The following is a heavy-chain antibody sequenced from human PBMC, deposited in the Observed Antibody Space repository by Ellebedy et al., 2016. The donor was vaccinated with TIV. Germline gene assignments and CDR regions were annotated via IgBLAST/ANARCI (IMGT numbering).Heavy chain of an antibody. J-gene: IGHJ6*03. CDR3: AKGDYGSDYYYYMDV. Sequence: GGPLRLSXAASGFTFSSYAMSWVRQAPGKGLEWVSAISGSGGSTYYADSVKGRFTISRDNSKNTLYLQMNSLRAEDTAVYYCAKGDYGSDYYYYMDVWGKGTTVTVSS. V-gene: IGHV3-23*01. CDR2: ISGSGGST. CDR1: GFTFSSYA. D-gene: IGHD3-10*01.